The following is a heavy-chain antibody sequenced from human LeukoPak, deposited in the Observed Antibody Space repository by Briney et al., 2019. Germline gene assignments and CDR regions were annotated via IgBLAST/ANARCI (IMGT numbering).Heavy chain of an antibody. CDR2: IYYSGST. CDR1: GGSISSYY. J-gene: IGHJ4*02. Sequence: SETLSLTCTVSGGSISSYYWSWIRQPPGKGLEWIGYIYYSGSTNYNPSLKSRVTISVDTSKNQFSLKLSSVTAADTAVYYCARPGWFDPMSLDYWGQGTLVTVSS. V-gene: IGHV4-59*01. D-gene: IGHD2-15*01. CDR3: ARPGWFDPMSLDY.